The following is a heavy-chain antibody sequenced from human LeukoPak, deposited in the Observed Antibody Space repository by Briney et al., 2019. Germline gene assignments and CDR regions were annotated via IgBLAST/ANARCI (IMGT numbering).Heavy chain of an antibody. J-gene: IGHJ3*02. Sequence: GASVKVSCKASGYSFSGYYMNWVRQAPGQGLEWMGWINPNSGGTNYAQRFQGRVTMTRDMSISTAYTELSRLRSDDTAVYYCARMDGYSGYDYASGDAFDIWGQGTMVTVSS. CDR3: ARMDGYSGYDYASGDAFDI. CDR1: GYSFSGYY. V-gene: IGHV1-2*02. CDR2: INPNSGGT. D-gene: IGHD5-12*01.